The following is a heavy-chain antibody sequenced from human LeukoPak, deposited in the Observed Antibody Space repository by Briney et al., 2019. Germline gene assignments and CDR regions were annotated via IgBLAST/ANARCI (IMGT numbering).Heavy chain of an antibody. CDR1: GYTFTDYY. D-gene: IGHD3-10*01. J-gene: IGHJ4*02. CDR3: AREGQIIIIRGVPPDH. V-gene: IGHV1-46*01. CDR2: INPSGGGT. Sequence: ASVKVSCKASGYTFTDYYIHWVRQAPGQGLEWMGIINPSGGGTTFAQKFQGRVTMTRDTSTSTVYKELSSLRSEDTAVYYCAREGQIIIIRGVPPDHWGQGTLVTVSS.